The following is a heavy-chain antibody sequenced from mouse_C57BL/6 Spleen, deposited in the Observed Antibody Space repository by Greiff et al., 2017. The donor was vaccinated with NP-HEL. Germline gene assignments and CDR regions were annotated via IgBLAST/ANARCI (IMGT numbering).Heavy chain of an antibody. CDR3: ARGYYGRSYCDY. Sequence: QVQLQQPGAELVKPGASVKMSCKASGYTFTSYWITWVKQRPGQGLEWIGDIYPGSGSTNYNEKFKSKATLTVDTSSSTAYMQLSSLTSEDSAVEYCARGYYGRSYCDYWGQGTTLTVSS. CDR2: IYPGSGST. V-gene: IGHV1-55*01. D-gene: IGHD1-1*01. CDR1: GYTFTSYW. J-gene: IGHJ2*01.